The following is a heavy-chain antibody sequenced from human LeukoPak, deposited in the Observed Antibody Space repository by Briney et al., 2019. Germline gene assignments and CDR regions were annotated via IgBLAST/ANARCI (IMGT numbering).Heavy chain of an antibody. V-gene: IGHV3-23*01. D-gene: IGHD2-15*01. CDR2: ISGNGGST. CDR3: AKDGYCTGGSCYSVDAFDI. J-gene: IGHJ3*02. Sequence: GGSLRLSCATSGFSFSYYAMRWVRQAPGKGLEWVSAISGNGGSTYYADSVKGRFTISRDNSKNTLYLQMNSLRAEDTAVYYCAKDGYCTGGSCYSVDAFDIWGQGTMVTVSS. CDR1: GFSFSYYA.